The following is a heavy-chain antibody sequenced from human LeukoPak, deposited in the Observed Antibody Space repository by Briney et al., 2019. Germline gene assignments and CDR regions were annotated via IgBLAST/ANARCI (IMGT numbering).Heavy chain of an antibody. D-gene: IGHD3-10*01. V-gene: IGHV4-34*01. CDR1: GGSFSGYY. CDR2: INHSGST. CDR3: ARFTVWFGEWGDNWFDP. Sequence: PSETLSLTCAVYGGSFSGYYWSWIRQPPGKGLEWIGEINHSGSTNYNPSLKSRVTISVDTSKNQFSLKLSSVTAADTAVYYCARFTVWFGEWGDNWFDPWGQGTLVTVSS. J-gene: IGHJ5*02.